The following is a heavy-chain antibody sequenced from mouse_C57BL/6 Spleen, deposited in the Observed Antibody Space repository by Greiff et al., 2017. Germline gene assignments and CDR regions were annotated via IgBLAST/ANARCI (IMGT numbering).Heavy chain of an antibody. Sequence: EVQLVESGGGLVKPGGSLKLSCAASGFTFSSYAMSWVRQTPEKRLEWVATISDGGSYTYYPDNVKGRFTISRDNAKNNLYLQMSHLKSEDTAMYYCARDAFYDGCYYFDYWGQGTTLTVSS. D-gene: IGHD2-3*01. CDR2: ISDGGSYT. V-gene: IGHV5-4*01. CDR3: ARDAFYDGCYYFDY. J-gene: IGHJ2*01. CDR1: GFTFSSYA.